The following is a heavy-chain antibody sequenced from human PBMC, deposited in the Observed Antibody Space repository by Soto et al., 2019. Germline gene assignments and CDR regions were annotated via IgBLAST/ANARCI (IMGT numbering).Heavy chain of an antibody. V-gene: IGHV4-4*02. Sequence: SETLSLTCGVSGGYISSNNWWSWVRQPPGKGLERVGEIHHSGTTNYNPSLKSRVTISVDKSKNQFSLNLNSVTAADTSVYYCARIGSFYYYGMDVWGQGTTVTVSS. CDR1: GGYISSNNW. CDR2: IHHSGTT. J-gene: IGHJ6*02. CDR3: ARIGSFYYYGMDV.